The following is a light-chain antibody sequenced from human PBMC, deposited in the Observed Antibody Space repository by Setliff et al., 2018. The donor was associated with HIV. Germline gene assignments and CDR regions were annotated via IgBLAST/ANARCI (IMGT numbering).Light chain of an antibody. CDR3: SSYTSSSTDV. CDR2: EVT. V-gene: IGLV2-14*01. Sequence: QSVLTQPASVSGSPGQSITISCTGTSSDVGGYNYVSWYQHHPGKAPKLMIYEVTNRPSGVSTRFSGSKSGNTASLTISGLQAEDDADYYCSSYTSSSTDVFGTGTKVTVL. J-gene: IGLJ1*01. CDR1: SSDVGGYNY.